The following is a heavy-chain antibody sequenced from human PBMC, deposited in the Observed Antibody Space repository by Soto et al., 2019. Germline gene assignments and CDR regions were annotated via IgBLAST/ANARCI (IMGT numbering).Heavy chain of an antibody. D-gene: IGHD3-10*01. V-gene: IGHV3-23*01. J-gene: IGHJ4*02. CDR1: GFTFGSYA. CDR3: AKDNGNYGSGSFSH. CDR2: ISGTGDSS. Sequence: EVQLLESGGGLVQPGGSLRLSCAASGFTFGSYAMSWFRQAPGKGLEWVSLISGTGDSSEYANSVKGRFTISRDYSKTTVFLQLNSLRAEDTDVYFCAKDNGNYGSGSFSHWGQGTLVTVSS.